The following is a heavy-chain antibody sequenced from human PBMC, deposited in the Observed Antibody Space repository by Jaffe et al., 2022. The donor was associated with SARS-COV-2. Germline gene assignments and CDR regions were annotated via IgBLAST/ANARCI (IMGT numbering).Heavy chain of an antibody. CDR3: GKGHCEGGSCLLGWFDP. J-gene: IGHJ5*02. CDR1: GDSISSARYY. CDR2: IYNTGGT. V-gene: IGHV4-39*02. Sequence: QLQLQESGPGRVKPSETLSLTCTVSGDSISSARYYWGWIRQSPGKGLEWIATIYNTGGTHYNPSLKSRVIISVETSKNQFSLKLTSVTAADTAVYYCGKGHCEGGSCLLGWFDPWGQGTLVTVSS. D-gene: IGHD3-16*01.